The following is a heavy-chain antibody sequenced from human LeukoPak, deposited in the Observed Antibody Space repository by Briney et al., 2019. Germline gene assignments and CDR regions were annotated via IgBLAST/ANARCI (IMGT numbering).Heavy chain of an antibody. V-gene: IGHV3-30-3*01. CDR1: GFTFSTYA. D-gene: IGHD5-12*01. CDR2: ISSDGNHK. CDR3: ARDRLPPPGVYCFDP. Sequence: GGSLRLSCVGSGFTFSTYAMHWVRQAPGKGLEWVAAISSDGNHKHFADSVRGRFTISRDNSKNTLFLQMNSLRPDDTAVYYCARDRLPPPGVYCFDPWGQGTLVTVSS. J-gene: IGHJ5*02.